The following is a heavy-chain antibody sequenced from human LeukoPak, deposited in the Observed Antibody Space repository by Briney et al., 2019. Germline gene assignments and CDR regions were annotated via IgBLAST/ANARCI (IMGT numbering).Heavy chain of an antibody. CDR1: GGTFSSYA. D-gene: IGHD3-3*01. V-gene: IGHV1-69*05. J-gene: IGHJ6*03. CDR3: ARDGGNYDFWSGYVAPYYYYYYMDV. Sequence: VASVKVSCKASGGTFSSYAISWVRQAPGQGLEWMGGIIPIFGTANYAQKFQGRVTITTDESTSTAYMELSSLRSEDTAVYYCARDGGNYDFWSGYVAPYYYYYYMDVWGKGTTVTVSS. CDR2: IIPIFGTA.